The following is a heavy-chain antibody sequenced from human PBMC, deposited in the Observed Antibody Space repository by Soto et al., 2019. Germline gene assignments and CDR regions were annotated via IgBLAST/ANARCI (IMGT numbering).Heavy chain of an antibody. Sequence: SQTMCLPCAVCGGTVSSGGYSWSLIRQPPGKGLEWIGYIYHSGSTYYNPSLKSRVTISVDRSKNQFSLKLSSVTAADTGVYYCARERGWIWAPFDNWGQGTLVTVSS. CDR3: ARERGWIWAPFDN. J-gene: IGHJ4*02. CDR2: IYHSGST. CDR1: GGTVSSGGYS. V-gene: IGHV4-30-2*01. D-gene: IGHD2-2*03.